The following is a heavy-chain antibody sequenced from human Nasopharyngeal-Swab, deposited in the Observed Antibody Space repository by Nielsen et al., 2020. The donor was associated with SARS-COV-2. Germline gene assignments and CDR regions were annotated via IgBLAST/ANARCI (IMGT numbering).Heavy chain of an antibody. Sequence: SETLSLTCTVSGGSISSYYWSWIRQPPGKGLEWIGYIYYSGSTNYNPSLKSRVTISADTSKNQFSLKLSSVTAADTAVYYCARDSADYYDSSIFSNWFDPWGQGTLVTVSS. CDR3: ARDSADYYDSSIFSNWFDP. J-gene: IGHJ5*02. CDR2: IYYSGST. V-gene: IGHV4-59*01. D-gene: IGHD3-22*01. CDR1: GGSISSYY.